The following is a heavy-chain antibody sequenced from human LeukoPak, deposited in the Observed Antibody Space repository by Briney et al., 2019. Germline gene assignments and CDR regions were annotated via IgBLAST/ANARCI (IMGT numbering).Heavy chain of an antibody. J-gene: IGHJ5*02. Sequence: SETLSLTCAVYGGSFSGYYWSWIRQPPGKGLEWIGEIKHSGSTNYNPSLKSRVTISVDTSKNQFSLKLSSVTAADTAVYYCARGSYDYVWGSYRYRNWFDPWGQGTLVTVSS. V-gene: IGHV4-34*01. CDR2: IKHSGST. D-gene: IGHD3-16*02. CDR3: ARGSYDYVWGSYRYRNWFDP. CDR1: GGSFSGYY.